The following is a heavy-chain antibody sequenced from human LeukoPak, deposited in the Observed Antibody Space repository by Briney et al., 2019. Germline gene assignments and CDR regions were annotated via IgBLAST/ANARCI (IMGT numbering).Heavy chain of an antibody. D-gene: IGHD6-6*01. CDR2: FHASGST. CDR3: ARDVRSSSSTSFDYYYYMDV. V-gene: IGHV4-4*07. J-gene: IGHJ6*03. CDR1: GGSISSYY. Sequence: SETLSLTCTVSGGSISSYYWSWIRQPAGKGLEWIGRFHASGSTDYNPSLKSRVTMSVDTSKNQFSLKLTSVTAADTAVYYCARDVRSSSSTSFDYYYYMDVWGKGTTVTVSS.